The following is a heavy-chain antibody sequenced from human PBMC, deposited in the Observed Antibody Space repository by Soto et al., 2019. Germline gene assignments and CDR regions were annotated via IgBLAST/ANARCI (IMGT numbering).Heavy chain of an antibody. D-gene: IGHD3-16*01. Sequence: EHLVESGGGVVQPGRSLRLSCTGSGFTFSSYAMHWVRLAPGKGLEWVAVVSYDGSIENYADSVRGRFTISRDNSKNTVFLPMNRLRGEDTAVYYCAKDLYSYAFSLDDSWGQGTLVTVSS. J-gene: IGHJ5*02. CDR1: GFTFSSYA. CDR3: AKDLYSYAFSLDDS. CDR2: VSYDGSIE. V-gene: IGHV3-30*04.